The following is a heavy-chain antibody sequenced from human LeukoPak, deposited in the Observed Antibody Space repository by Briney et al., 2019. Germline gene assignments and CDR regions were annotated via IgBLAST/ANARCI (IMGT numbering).Heavy chain of an antibody. Sequence: GASVKVSCKASGYTCTSYGISWVRQAPGQGLEWMGWTSAYNGNTNYAQKLQGRVTMTTDTSTSTAYMELRSLRSDDTAVYYCARRPAQYGSGSYFGYWGQGTLVTVSS. D-gene: IGHD3-10*01. V-gene: IGHV1-18*01. CDR1: GYTCTSYG. CDR3: ARRPAQYGSGSYFGY. J-gene: IGHJ4*02. CDR2: TSAYNGNT.